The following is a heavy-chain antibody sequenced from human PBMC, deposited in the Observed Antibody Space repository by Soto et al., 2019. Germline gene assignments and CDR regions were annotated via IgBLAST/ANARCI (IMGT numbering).Heavy chain of an antibody. CDR1: GFTFSSYA. CDR3: AKAYCSGGSCYYFDY. J-gene: IGHJ4*02. V-gene: IGHV3-23*01. Sequence: PGGSLRLSCXASGFTFSSYAMSWVRQAPGKGLEWVSAISGSGGSTYYADSVKGRFTISRDNSKNTLYLQMNSLRAEDTAVYYCAKAYCSGGSCYYFDYWGQGTLVTVSS. D-gene: IGHD2-15*01. CDR2: ISGSGGST.